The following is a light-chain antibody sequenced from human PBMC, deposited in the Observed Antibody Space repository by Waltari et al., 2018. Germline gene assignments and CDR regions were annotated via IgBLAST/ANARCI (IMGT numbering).Light chain of an antibody. CDR1: SPHNGAHYA. CDR2: GNN. J-gene: IGLJ3*02. CDR3: QSYDSGLSGWV. Sequence: QSVLPQPPSLSGAPGQRVTISSTETSPHNGAHYAVHWYRQLPRTAPTLLIYGNNNRPSGVPARFSGSRSGTSASLAITGLQSEDEADYYCQSYDSGLSGWVFGGGTKLTVL. V-gene: IGLV1-40*01.